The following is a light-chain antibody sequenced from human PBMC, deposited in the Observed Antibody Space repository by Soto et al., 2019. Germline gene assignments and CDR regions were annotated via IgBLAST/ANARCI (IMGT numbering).Light chain of an antibody. CDR2: AAS. Sequence: DIQMTQSPSSLSASVGDRVTITCRASQNISSYLNWFQQKPGKVPKLLIYAASSLQSGVPSRFSGSRSAPEITRTISSLLPADFATYYCLQTFSAPLCFGRGTKVDI. CDR1: QNISSY. CDR3: LQTFSAPLC. J-gene: IGKJ4*01. V-gene: IGKV1-39*01.